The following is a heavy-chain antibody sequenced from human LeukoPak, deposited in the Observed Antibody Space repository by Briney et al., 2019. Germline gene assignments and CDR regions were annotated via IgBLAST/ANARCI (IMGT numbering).Heavy chain of an antibody. Sequence: AASVKVSCKASGYTFTSYGISWVRQAPGQGLEWMGWINPNSGGTNYAQKFQGRVTMTRDTSISTAYMELSRLRSDDTAVYYCARVAPNWFDPWGQGTLVTVSS. V-gene: IGHV1-2*02. CDR2: INPNSGGT. J-gene: IGHJ5*02. CDR3: ARVAPNWFDP. CDR1: GYTFTSYG.